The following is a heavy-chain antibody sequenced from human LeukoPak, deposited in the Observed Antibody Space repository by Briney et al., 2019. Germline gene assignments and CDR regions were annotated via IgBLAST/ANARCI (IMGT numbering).Heavy chain of an antibody. CDR1: GFTFSNYW. V-gene: IGHV3-7*03. CDR2: IKQDGSEK. Sequence: GRSLRLSCAASGFTFSNYWMSWVRQAPGKGLEWVANIKQDGSEKYYMDSVKDRFTTSRDNAKNSLYLQMNSLRVEDTAVYYCARAYSYASYWGQGTLVTVSS. D-gene: IGHD5-18*01. J-gene: IGHJ4*02. CDR3: ARAYSYASY.